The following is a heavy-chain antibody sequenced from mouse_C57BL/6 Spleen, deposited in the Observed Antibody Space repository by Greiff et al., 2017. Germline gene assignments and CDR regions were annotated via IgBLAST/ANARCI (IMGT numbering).Heavy chain of an antibody. CDR2: INYDGSST. CDR1: GFTFSDYY. D-gene: IGHD1-1*01. Sequence: EVQLVESEGGLVQPGSSMKLSCTASGFTFSDYYMAWVRQVPEKGLEWVANINYDGSSTYYLDSLKSRFIISRDNAKNILYLQMSSLKSEDTATYYCARGYYGSFYAMDYWGQGTSVTVSS. V-gene: IGHV5-16*01. J-gene: IGHJ4*01. CDR3: ARGYYGSFYAMDY.